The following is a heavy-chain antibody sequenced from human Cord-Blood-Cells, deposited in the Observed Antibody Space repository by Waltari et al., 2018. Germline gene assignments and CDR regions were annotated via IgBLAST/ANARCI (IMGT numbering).Heavy chain of an antibody. CDR2: MNPNSGNT. CDR1: D. CDR3: ARAEDEGKHPDY. V-gene: IGHV1-8*01. J-gene: IGHJ4*02. Sequence: DINWVRQATGQGLEWMGWMNPNSGNTGYAQKFQGRVTMTRNTSISTAYMELSSPRSEDTAVYYCARAEDEGKHPDYWGQGTLVTVSS. D-gene: IGHD3-10*01.